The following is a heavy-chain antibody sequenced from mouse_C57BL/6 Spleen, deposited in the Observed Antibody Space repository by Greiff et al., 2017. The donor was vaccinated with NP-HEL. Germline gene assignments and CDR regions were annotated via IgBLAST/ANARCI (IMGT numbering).Heavy chain of an antibody. CDR3: TTVVARAY. J-gene: IGHJ3*01. CDR1: GFNIKDDY. CDR2: IDPENGDT. V-gene: IGHV14-4*01. D-gene: IGHD1-1*01. Sequence: VQLKQSGAELVRPGASVKLSCTASGFNIKDDYMHWVKQRPEQGLEWIGWIDPENGDTEYASKFQGKATITADTSSNTAYLQLSSLTSEDTAVYYCTTVVARAYWGQGTLVTVSA.